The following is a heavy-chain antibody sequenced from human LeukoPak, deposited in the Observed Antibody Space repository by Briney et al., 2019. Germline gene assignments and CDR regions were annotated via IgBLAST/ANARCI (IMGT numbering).Heavy chain of an antibody. Sequence: GGSLRLPCAGSGFTFSTYWMCWVRQAPGKGLVWVSCINSDGTSTNYADSVKGRFTISRDNAKNTLYLQMNSLRAEDTAVYYCSTGHCTSTSCSSRDYWGQGTLVTVSS. V-gene: IGHV3-74*01. CDR1: GFTFSTYW. CDR2: INSDGTST. CDR3: STGHCTSTSCSSRDY. D-gene: IGHD2-2*01. J-gene: IGHJ4*02.